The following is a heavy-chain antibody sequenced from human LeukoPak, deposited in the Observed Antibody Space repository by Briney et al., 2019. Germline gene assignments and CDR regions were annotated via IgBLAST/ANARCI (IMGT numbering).Heavy chain of an antibody. CDR3: AKGDDSSGYLFDH. J-gene: IGHJ4*02. D-gene: IGHD3-22*01. V-gene: IGHV3-23*01. CDR2: IRGRGDST. CDR1: GFSFGRYA. Sequence: PGGSLRLSCAASGFSFGRYAMTWVRQAPGKGLEWVSAIRGRGDSTYYADSVKGRFTISRDNSKNTLYLQMKRLRAEDTARYYCAKGDDSSGYLFDHWGQGTLVTVSS.